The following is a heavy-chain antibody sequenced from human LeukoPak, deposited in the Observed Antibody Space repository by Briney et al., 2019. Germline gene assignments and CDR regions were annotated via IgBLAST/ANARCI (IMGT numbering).Heavy chain of an antibody. CDR1: GFTFTSYA. V-gene: IGHV3-23*01. D-gene: IGHD1-20*01. Sequence: QPGGSLRLSCAASGFTFTSYALSWVRQAPGKGLEWVSSISGSGDSTYYADSVKGRFAISRDNSKNTLYLQMNSLRAEDTAVYYCAKGPHNWNPHGIDYWGRGTLVTVSS. CDR2: ISGSGDST. CDR3: AKGPHNWNPHGIDY. J-gene: IGHJ4*02.